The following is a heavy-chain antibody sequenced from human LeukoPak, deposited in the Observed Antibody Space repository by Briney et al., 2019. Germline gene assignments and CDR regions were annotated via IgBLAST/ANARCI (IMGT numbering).Heavy chain of an antibody. V-gene: IGHV3-48*03. CDR2: ISSSGATI. CDR3: RDPFDY. Sequence: PGGSLRLSCVASGFTFNNYEMNWVRQAPGKGLEWVSYISSSGATIYYADAVKGRFTISRDNAKNTLYLQMNSLRAEDTAVYYCRDPFDYWGQGTLVTVSS. J-gene: IGHJ4*02. CDR1: GFTFNNYE.